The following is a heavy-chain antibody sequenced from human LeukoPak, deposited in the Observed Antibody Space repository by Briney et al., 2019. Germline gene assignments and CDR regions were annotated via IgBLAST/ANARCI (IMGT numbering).Heavy chain of an antibody. J-gene: IGHJ4*02. Sequence: GGSLRLSCAASGFTFSSYGMHWVRQAPGKGLEWVAFIRYDGSNKYCADSVKGRFTISRDNSKNTLYLQMNSLRAEDTAVYYCAKATIQQQLTGDYWGQGTLVTVSS. D-gene: IGHD6-13*01. CDR2: IRYDGSNK. CDR1: GFTFSSYG. V-gene: IGHV3-30*02. CDR3: AKATIQQQLTGDY.